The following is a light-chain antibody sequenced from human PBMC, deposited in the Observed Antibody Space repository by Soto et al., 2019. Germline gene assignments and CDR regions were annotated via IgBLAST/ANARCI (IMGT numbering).Light chain of an antibody. CDR1: SSDVGGYNY. Sequence: QSALTQPPSASGSPGQSVTSACTGTSSDVGGYNYVSWYQQHPGKAPKLMIYEVSKRPSGVPDRFSGSKSGNTASLTVSGFQAEDEADYYCSSYAGSNIVVFGGGTKLTVL. CDR2: EVS. J-gene: IGLJ2*01. V-gene: IGLV2-8*01. CDR3: SSYAGSNIVV.